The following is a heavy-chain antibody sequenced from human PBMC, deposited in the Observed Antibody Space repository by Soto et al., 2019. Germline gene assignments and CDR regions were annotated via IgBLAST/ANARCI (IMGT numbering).Heavy chain of an antibody. D-gene: IGHD2-15*01. J-gene: IGHJ4*02. CDR3: GKVLVGATGHTDSDS. CDR1: GGSIYRGGYY. Sequence: QVQLQESGPGLVKPSETLSLTCTVSGGSIYRGGYYWGWIRQPPGRGLEWIGNIDYSGVTYSNPSLKRRVTISRDTSKNQFSLKLTAVTAADTALYDCGKVLVGATGHTDSDSWGPGTLVAVSS. CDR2: IDYSGVT. V-gene: IGHV4-39*01.